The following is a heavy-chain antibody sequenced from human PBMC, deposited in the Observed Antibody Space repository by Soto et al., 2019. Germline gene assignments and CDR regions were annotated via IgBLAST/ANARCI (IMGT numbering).Heavy chain of an antibody. D-gene: IGHD3-10*01. CDR2: INPILSMA. V-gene: IGHV1-69*02. CDR3: ASSYGSGYRAFDY. CDR1: GDTFTFYS. J-gene: IGHJ4*02. Sequence: QVQLVQSGAEVKKPGSSVRVSCKASGDTFTFYSINWVRQAPGLGLEWMGRINPILSMANYAKRFQGRVTMTAYKSTSKAYMELSSLRSEDTAMYDCASSYGSGYRAFDYWGQGALVTVSS.